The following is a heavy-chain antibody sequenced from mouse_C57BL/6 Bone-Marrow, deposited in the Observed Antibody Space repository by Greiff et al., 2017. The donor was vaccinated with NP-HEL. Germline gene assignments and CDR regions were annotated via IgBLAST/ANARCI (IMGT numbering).Heavy chain of an antibody. CDR1: GYTFTSYW. CDR2: IDPSDSYT. V-gene: IGHV1-69*01. J-gene: IGHJ3*01. D-gene: IGHD2-3*01. CDR3: ASYDGYYAGFAY. Sequence: QVQLQQPGAELVMPGASVKLSCQASGYTFTSYWMHWVKQRPGQGLVWLGEIDPSDSYTNYNHKFKGKSTLTVDKSSSTAYMQLSSLTSEDSAVYYCASYDGYYAGFAYWGQGTLVTVSA.